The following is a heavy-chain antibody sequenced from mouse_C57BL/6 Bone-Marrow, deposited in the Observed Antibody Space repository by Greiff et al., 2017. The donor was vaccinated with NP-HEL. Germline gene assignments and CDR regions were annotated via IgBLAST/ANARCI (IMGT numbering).Heavy chain of an antibody. CDR3: AKTFYGSSPHYYAMDY. Sequence: VQLQQSGPGLVQPSQSLSITCTVSGFSLTSYGVHWVRQPPGKGLEWLGVIWSGGSTDYNAAFISRLSISKDNSKSQVFFKMNSLQADDTAIYYCAKTFYGSSPHYYAMDYWGQGTSVTVSS. J-gene: IGHJ4*01. V-gene: IGHV2-4*01. CDR1: GFSLTSYG. D-gene: IGHD1-1*01. CDR2: IWSGGST.